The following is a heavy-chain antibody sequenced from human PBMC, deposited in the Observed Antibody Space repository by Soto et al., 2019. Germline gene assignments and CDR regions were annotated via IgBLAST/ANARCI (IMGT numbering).Heavy chain of an antibody. Sequence: PGGSLRLSCAASGFTFDDYAMHWVRQTPGKGLEWVSGINWNRGSIGYADSVKGRFTISKDIGNNSLYLQMNSLRAEDTALYYCAKALSGYIYRPFVYWGQGTLVAVSS. CDR2: INWNRGSI. J-gene: IGHJ4*01. V-gene: IGHV3-9*01. CDR1: GFTFDDYA. D-gene: IGHD5-18*01. CDR3: AKALSGYIYRPFVY.